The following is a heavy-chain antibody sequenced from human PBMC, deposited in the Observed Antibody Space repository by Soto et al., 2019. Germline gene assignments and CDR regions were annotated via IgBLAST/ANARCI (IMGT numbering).Heavy chain of an antibody. Sequence: VQLVESGGGLVKPGGSLRLSCAASGFTFSSYTMNWVRQAPGKGLEWVSSISSSSSYIYYVDSVKGRFTISRDNAKNSLYLQMNSLRAEDTAVYYCASLSNYREDYWGQGTLVTVSS. V-gene: IGHV3-21*01. D-gene: IGHD3-10*01. CDR2: ISSSSSYI. CDR1: GFTFSSYT. CDR3: ASLSNYREDY. J-gene: IGHJ4*02.